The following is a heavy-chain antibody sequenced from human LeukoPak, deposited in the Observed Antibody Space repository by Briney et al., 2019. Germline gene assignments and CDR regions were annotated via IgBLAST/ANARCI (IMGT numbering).Heavy chain of an antibody. Sequence: ASVKVSCKASGYTFTGYYMHWVRQAPGQGLEWMGWINPNSGGTNYAQKFQGRVTMTRDTSISTAYMELSRLRSDDTAVYYCAFGTYSSGWYTHSAPWGQGTLVTVSS. J-gene: IGHJ5*02. CDR1: GYTFTGYY. D-gene: IGHD6-19*01. V-gene: IGHV1-2*02. CDR2: INPNSGGT. CDR3: AFGTYSSGWYTHSAP.